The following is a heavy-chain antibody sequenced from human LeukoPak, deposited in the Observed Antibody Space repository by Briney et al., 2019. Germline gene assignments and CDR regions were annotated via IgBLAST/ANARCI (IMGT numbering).Heavy chain of an antibody. CDR1: GFTASSNY. Sequence: PGGSLRLSCAASGFTASSNYMSWVRQAPGKGLEWVSVIYSGGSTYYADSVKGRFTISRDNSKNTLYLQMNSLRAEDTAVYYCARTFRFPHYFDYWGQGTLVTVSS. V-gene: IGHV3-66*02. CDR3: ARTFRFPHYFDY. J-gene: IGHJ4*02. D-gene: IGHD2-21*01. CDR2: IYSGGST.